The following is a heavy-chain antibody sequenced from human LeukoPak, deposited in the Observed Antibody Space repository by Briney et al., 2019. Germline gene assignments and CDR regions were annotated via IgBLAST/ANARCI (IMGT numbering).Heavy chain of an antibody. CDR3: ARQFWSGYYAFDI. J-gene: IGHJ3*02. Sequence: PSETLSLTCTVSGGSISSSSHSWGWIRQPPGKGLEWIGSIYYSGSTYYNPSLKSRVTISVDTSKNQFSLKLSSVTAADTAVYYCARQFWSGYYAFDIWGQGTMVTVSS. V-gene: IGHV4-39*01. CDR2: IYYSGST. D-gene: IGHD3-3*01. CDR1: GGSISSSSHS.